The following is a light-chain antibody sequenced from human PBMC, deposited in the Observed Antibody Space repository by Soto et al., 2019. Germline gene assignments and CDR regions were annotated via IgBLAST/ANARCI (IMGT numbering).Light chain of an antibody. J-gene: IGKJ1*01. CDR1: QSISNW. V-gene: IGKV1-5*03. Sequence: DIQMTQSPSTLSASVGDRVTISCRASQSISNWLAWYQQKPGKAPKLLIYKASSLESGVPSRFSGSGSGTEFTLTISCLQPDDFATYYCQQYNSDSRTFGQGTKVEI. CDR3: QQYNSDSRT. CDR2: KAS.